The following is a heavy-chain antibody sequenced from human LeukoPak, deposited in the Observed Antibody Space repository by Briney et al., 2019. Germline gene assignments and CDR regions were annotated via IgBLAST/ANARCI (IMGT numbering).Heavy chain of an antibody. CDR3: ARGTYSGYDQVFDY. CDR2: IYYSGST. V-gene: IGHV4-31*03. CDR1: GGSISSGGYY. Sequence: SQTLSLTCTVSGGSISSGGYYWSWIRQHPGKGLEWIGYIYYSGSTYYNPSLKSRVTISVYTSKNQFSLKLSSVTAADTAVYYCARGTYSGYDQVFDYWGQGTLVTVSS. J-gene: IGHJ4*02. D-gene: IGHD5-12*01.